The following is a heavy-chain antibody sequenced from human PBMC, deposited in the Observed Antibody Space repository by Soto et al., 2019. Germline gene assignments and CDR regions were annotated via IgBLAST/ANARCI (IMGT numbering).Heavy chain of an antibody. V-gene: IGHV4-38-2*01. CDR3: ARSYGNSWFDP. D-gene: IGHD5-18*01. CDR2: MYHGVTS. CDR1: GYSISSGYY. Sequence: PSETLSLTCGVSGYSISSGYYWAWIRQPPGKGLEWIGSMYHGVTSYYNPSLKSRVTISVDTSKNQFSLKLSSVTAADTAVYYCARSYGNSWFDPWGQGTLVTVSS. J-gene: IGHJ5*02.